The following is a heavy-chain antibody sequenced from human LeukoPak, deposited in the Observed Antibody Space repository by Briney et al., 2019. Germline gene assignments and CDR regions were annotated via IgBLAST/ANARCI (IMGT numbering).Heavy chain of an antibody. V-gene: IGHV4-38-2*02. Sequence: SETLSLTCTVSSYSISSGYYWGWIRQPPGKGLEWIGSIYYSGNTYYNPSLKSRVTISVDTSKNQFSLKLSSVTAADTAVYYCARVPHGETIFGVVLYWFDPWGRGTLVTVSS. CDR3: ARVPHGETIFGVVLYWFDP. CDR2: IYYSGNT. D-gene: IGHD3-3*01. CDR1: SYSISSGYY. J-gene: IGHJ5*02.